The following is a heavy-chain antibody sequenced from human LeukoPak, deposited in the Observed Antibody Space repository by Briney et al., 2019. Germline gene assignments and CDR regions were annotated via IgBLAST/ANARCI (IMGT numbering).Heavy chain of an antibody. CDR3: AKDMGGGYSYGLDY. D-gene: IGHD5-18*01. J-gene: IGHJ4*02. V-gene: IGHV3-9*03. Sequence: GGSLRLSCAASGFTFDDYAMHWVRQAPGKGLEWVSGISWNSGSIGYADSVKGRFTISRDNAKNSLYLQMNSLRAEDMALYYCAKDMGGGYSYGLDYWGQGTLVTVSS. CDR1: GFTFDDYA. CDR2: ISWNSGSI.